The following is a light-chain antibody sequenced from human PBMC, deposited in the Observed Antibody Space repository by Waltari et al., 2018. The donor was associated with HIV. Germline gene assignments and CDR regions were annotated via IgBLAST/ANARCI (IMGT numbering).Light chain of an antibody. CDR1: SSDVGGFDF. V-gene: IGLV2-14*01. CDR3: DSHTNTFTRV. CDR2: DVN. J-gene: IGLJ1*01. Sequence: QSALTQPASVSGSPGQSITISCTGTSSDVGGFDFVSWYQRFPGKAPKVVIYDVNNRPSGVSDRFSGSKSGNTASLTISGLQAEDEADYYCDSHTNTFTRVFGTGTRVTVL.